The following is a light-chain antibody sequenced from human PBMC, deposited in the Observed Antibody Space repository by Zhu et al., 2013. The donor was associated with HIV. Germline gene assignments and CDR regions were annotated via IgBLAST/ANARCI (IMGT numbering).Light chain of an antibody. CDR3: MQVLQTPFT. Sequence: DVVMTQSPLSLPVTLGQPASISCRSSQSLVHSDGNTYLNWFHQRPGQPPKAPQFLKVSNRDSGVPDRFSGSGSGTDFTLKISRVEAEDVGVYYCMQVLQTPFTFGQGHDWRFN. J-gene: IGKJ5*01. V-gene: IGKV2-30*02. CDR1: QSLVHSDGNTY. CDR2: KVS.